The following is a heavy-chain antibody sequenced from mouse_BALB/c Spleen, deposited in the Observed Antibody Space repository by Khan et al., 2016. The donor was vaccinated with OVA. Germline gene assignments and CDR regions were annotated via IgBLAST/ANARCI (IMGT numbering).Heavy chain of an antibody. D-gene: IGHD2-2*01. CDR1: GYTFTSYY. J-gene: IGHJ3*01. V-gene: IGHV1S81*02. CDR2: INPNNGGT. Sequence: QVQLQQSGAELVKPGASVKLSCKASGYTFTSYYMYWVKQRPGQGLEWIGEINPNNGGTNFNEKFKSKAILTVDKSSSTAYMQLSSLTSEDSAVYYCTRSGYGSFAYWGQGTLVTVSA. CDR3: TRSGYGSFAY.